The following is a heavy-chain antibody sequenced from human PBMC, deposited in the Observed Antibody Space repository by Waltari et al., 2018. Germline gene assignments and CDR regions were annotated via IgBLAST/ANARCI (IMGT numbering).Heavy chain of an antibody. J-gene: IGHJ4*02. CDR1: VGSISSYY. V-gene: IGHV4-59*01. CDR2: IYYSGST. D-gene: IGHD1-26*01. CDR3: ARDWSYGPFDY. Sequence: QVQLQESGPGLVKPSVTLSLTSHVSVGSISSYYWSWIRQPPGKGLEWIGYIYYSGSTNYNPSLKSRVTISVDTSKNQFSLKLSSVTAADTAVYYCARDWSYGPFDYWGQGTLVTVSS.